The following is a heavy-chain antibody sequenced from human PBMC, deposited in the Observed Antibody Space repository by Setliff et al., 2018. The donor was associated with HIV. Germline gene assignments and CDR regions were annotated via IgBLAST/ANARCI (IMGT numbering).Heavy chain of an antibody. D-gene: IGHD6-19*01. J-gene: IGHJ3*02. CDR2: ISWKRGSI. Sequence: PGGSLRLSCEASGFTFDEYDMHWVRQAPGKGLEWVSGISWKRGSIGYADSVRGRFTISRDNAKNSLYLQMNSLRPEDTALYYCARDIFDLRAWSDGFDIWGLGTMVTVS. CDR3: ARDIFDLRAWSDGFDI. CDR1: GFTFDEYD. V-gene: IGHV3-9*01.